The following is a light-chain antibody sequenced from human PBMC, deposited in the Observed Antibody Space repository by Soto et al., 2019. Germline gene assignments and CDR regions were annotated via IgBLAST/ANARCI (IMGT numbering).Light chain of an antibody. Sequence: EVGLKQSPGTLSLSKGVRATLSCGACQSVSSSYLAWYQQQPGQAPRLLIYGASTRATGIPARFSGSGSGTEFTLTISSLQSEDFAVYYCQQYNNWPPGTFGPRTKVDIK. CDR1: QSVSSSY. V-gene: IGKV3-15*01. CDR2: GAS. J-gene: IGKJ3*01. CDR3: QQYNNWPPGT.